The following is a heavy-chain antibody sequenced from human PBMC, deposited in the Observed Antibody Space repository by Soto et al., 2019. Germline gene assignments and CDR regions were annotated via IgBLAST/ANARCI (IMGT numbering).Heavy chain of an antibody. CDR2: ISGSGGST. CDR3: AKYYIITVSLKYYGAGSYYNPLRY. J-gene: IGHJ4*02. Sequence: EVQLLESGGGLVQPGGSLRLSCAASGFTFSSYAMSWVRQAPGKGLEWVSAISGSGGSTYYADSVKGRFTISRDNSKNTLYLQMNSLRAEDTAVYYCAKYYIITVSLKYYGAGSYYNPLRYCGQGTLVTVSS. D-gene: IGHD3-10*01. CDR1: GFTFSSYA. V-gene: IGHV3-23*01.